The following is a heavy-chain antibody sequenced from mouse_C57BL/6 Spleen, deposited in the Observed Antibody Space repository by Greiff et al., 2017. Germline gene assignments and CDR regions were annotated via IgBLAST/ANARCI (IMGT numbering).Heavy chain of an antibody. V-gene: IGHV1-69*01. Sequence: VKLQQPGAELVMPGASVKLSCKASGYTFTSYWMHWVKQRPGQGLEWIGEIDPSDSYTNYNQKFKGKSTLTVDKSSSTAYMQLSSLTSEDSAVYYCASGQLRLLAYWGQGTLVTVSA. CDR2: IDPSDSYT. D-gene: IGHD3-2*02. CDR3: ASGQLRLLAY. CDR1: GYTFTSYW. J-gene: IGHJ3*01.